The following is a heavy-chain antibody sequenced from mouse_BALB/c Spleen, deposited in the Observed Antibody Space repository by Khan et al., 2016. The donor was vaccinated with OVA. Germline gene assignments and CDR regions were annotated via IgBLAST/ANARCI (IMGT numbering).Heavy chain of an antibody. V-gene: IGHV5-17*02. CDR2: ISAAGNST. CDR1: GFTFSSYG. Sequence: EVELVESGGALVQPGGSRKLSCAASGFTFSSYGMPWVRQTPDRGLEWVAYISAAGNSTYYPATVKGRFTISRDNPRNPLFLQMTSLMSEDPAMYYCATSYFYGDYFDYWGPGTALTVSS. CDR3: ATSYFYGDYFDY. J-gene: IGHJ2*01. D-gene: IGHD1-1*01.